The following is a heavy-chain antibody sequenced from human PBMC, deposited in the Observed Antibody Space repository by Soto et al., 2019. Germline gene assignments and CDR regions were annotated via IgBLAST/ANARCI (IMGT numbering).Heavy chain of an antibody. CDR2: ISGSGGST. D-gene: IGHD4-17*01. CDR3: AKRTVGWYFDL. CDR1: GFTFSSYA. Sequence: EVQLLESGGGLVQPGGSLRLSCAASGFTFSSYAMSWVRQAPGKGLEWVSAISGSGGSTYYADSVKGRFTIPRDNSMTTLYLQMNGLRAEDTAVYYCAKRTVGWYFDLWGRGTLVTVSS. V-gene: IGHV3-23*01. J-gene: IGHJ2*01.